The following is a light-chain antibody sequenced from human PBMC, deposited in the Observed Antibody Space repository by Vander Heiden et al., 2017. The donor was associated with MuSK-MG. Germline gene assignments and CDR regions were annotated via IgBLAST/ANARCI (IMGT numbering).Light chain of an antibody. Sequence: SYVLTQPPSVSVAPGQTARISCGGNNIGSKSVHWYQQKPGQAPVLVVVDASDRPSGIPERLSCSNSGNTANRQISGVGAGDEADDYCQVWDSSSDHPGFGGGTGLTVL. CDR2: DAS. V-gene: IGLV3-21*02. CDR1: NIGSKS. J-gene: IGLJ2*01. CDR3: QVWDSSSDHPG.